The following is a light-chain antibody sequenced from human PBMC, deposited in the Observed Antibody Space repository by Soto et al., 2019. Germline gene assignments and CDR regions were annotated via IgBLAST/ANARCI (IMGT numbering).Light chain of an antibody. CDR2: DAS. CDR3: QQRSNWPLT. CDR1: QSVSDNY. V-gene: IGKV3-11*01. Sequence: EIVLTQSPATLSLSPGERATLSCRASQSVSDNYLAWYQQRPGQAPRLLIDDASSRATGIPARFSGSGSGTDFTLTISSLEPEDFAVYYCQQRSNWPLTFGGGTKVEIK. J-gene: IGKJ4*01.